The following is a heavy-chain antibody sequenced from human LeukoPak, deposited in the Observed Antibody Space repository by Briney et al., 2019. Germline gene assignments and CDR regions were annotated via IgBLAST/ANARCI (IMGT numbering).Heavy chain of an antibody. CDR2: INHSGST. J-gene: IGHJ4*02. V-gene: IGHV4-34*01. CDR1: GGSFSGYY. Sequence: PSETLSLTCAVYGGSFSGYYWSWIRQPPGKGLEWIGEINHSGSTNYNPSLKSRVTISVDTSKNQFSLKLSSVTAADTAVYYCVSPLYGDYTFDYWGQGTLVTVSS. CDR3: VSPLYGDYTFDY. D-gene: IGHD4-17*01.